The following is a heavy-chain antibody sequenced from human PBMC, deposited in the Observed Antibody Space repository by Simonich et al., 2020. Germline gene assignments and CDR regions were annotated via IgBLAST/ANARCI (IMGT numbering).Heavy chain of an antibody. V-gene: IGHV4-34*01. CDR1: GGSFSGYY. CDR3: ARPLGIVWAFDI. CDR2: INHSVST. J-gene: IGHJ3*02. Sequence: QVQLQQWGAGLLKPSETLSLTCAVYGGSFSGYYWSWIRQPPGKGLEWIGEINHSVSTNYNTSLKSRVTISVDTSKNQFSLKLSSVTAADTAVYYCARPLGIVWAFDIWGQGTMVTVSS. D-gene: IGHD3-16*01.